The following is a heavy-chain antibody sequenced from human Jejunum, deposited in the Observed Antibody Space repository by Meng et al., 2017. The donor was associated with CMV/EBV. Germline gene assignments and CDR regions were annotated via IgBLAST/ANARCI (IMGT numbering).Heavy chain of an antibody. CDR2: ISYDGSIK. Sequence: FTCSNYNMDWVRQAPGKGLEWVAIISYDGSIKYYVDSVRGRFTISRDNSKNTLYLQMNSLRAEDTAVYYCAREPYGSGYYNVRRGFDYWGQGALVTVSS. CDR1: FTCSNYN. CDR3: AREPYGSGYYNVRRGFDY. V-gene: IGHV3-30*03. D-gene: IGHD3-10*01. J-gene: IGHJ4*02.